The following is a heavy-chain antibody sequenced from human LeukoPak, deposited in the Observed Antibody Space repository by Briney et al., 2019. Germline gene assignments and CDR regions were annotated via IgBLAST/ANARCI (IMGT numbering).Heavy chain of an antibody. J-gene: IGHJ2*01. CDR2: INAGNGNT. CDR1: GFTFSSYA. CDR3: AREFPSLITKDRVVGYFDL. D-gene: IGHD2-21*01. Sequence: GGSLRLSCAASGFTFSSYAMHWVRQAPGQRLEWMGWINAGNGNTKYSQKFQGRVTITRDTSASTAYMELSSLRSEDTAVYYCAREFPSLITKDRVVGYFDLWGRGTLVTVSS. V-gene: IGHV1-3*01.